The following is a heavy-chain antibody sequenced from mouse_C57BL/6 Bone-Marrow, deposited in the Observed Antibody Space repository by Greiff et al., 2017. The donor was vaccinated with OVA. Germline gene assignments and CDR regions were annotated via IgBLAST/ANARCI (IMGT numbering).Heavy chain of an antibody. Sequence: LVESGGGLVKPGGSLKLSCAASGFTFSSYAMSWVRQTPEKRLEWVATISDGGSYTYYPDNVKGRFTISRDNAKNNLYLQMSHLKSEDTAMYYCAREGYYYGSPWFAYWGQGTLVTVSA. CDR1: GFTFSSYA. CDR3: AREGYYYGSPWFAY. CDR2: ISDGGSYT. V-gene: IGHV5-4*01. J-gene: IGHJ3*01. D-gene: IGHD1-1*01.